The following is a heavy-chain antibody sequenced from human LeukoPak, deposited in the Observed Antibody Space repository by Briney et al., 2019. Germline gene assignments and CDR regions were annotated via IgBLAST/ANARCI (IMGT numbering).Heavy chain of an antibody. V-gene: IGHV4-4*07. CDR3: ARSLRSITIFGVVTSFDY. D-gene: IGHD3-3*01. J-gene: IGHJ4*02. CDR1: GRSISSYY. Sequence: PSETLSLTCTVSGRSISSYYWSWIRPPAGKGLEWIGRIYTSGSTNYHPSLKSRVTMSVDTSKNQFSLKLSSMTAADTAVYYCARSLRSITIFGVVTSFDYWGQGTLVTVSS. CDR2: IYTSGST.